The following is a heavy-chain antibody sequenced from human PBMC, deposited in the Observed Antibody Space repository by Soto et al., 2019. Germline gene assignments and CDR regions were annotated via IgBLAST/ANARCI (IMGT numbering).Heavy chain of an antibody. V-gene: IGHV4-31*03. CDR3: ARANGDYYDSSGSLYFDY. J-gene: IGHJ4*02. Sequence: PSETLSLTCTVSGVSISSGGYYWSWIRQHPGKGLEWIGYIYYSGNTYYNPSLKSRVAISVDTSKNQFSLKLSSVTAADTAVYYCARANGDYYDSSGSLYFDYWGQGTLVAVSS. CDR1: GVSISSGGYY. CDR2: IYYSGNT. D-gene: IGHD3-22*01.